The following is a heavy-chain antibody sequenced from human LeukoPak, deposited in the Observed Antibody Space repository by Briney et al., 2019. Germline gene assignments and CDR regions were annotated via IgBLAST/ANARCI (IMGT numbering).Heavy chain of an antibody. CDR3: TTYRVGEQWMIPNY. CDR2: IKTKTNGGTP. D-gene: IGHD6-19*01. J-gene: IGHJ4*02. CDR1: GFTLSSVW. V-gene: IGHV3-15*01. Sequence: PGGSLRLSCVVSGFTLSSVWVSWVREALRKGREWGGRIKTKTNGGTPDYAAPVKGRFTISRGDSRNTLYLQMNSLETEDTAVYYCTTYRVGEQWMIPNYWGQGTLVTVSS.